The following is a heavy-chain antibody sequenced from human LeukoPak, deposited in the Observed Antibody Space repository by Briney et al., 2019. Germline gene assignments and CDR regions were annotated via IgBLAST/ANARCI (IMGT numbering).Heavy chain of an antibody. D-gene: IGHD5-18*01. CDR2: TSGSGGNT. CDR1: GFTFSSFA. Sequence: GGSLRLSCAASGFTFSSFAMRWVRQAPGKGLEWVSSTSGSGGNTYYAHSVKGRFTISRDNFKNTLFLQMNSLRAEDTATYYCAKQRASYGYVFDYWGQGTLVTVSS. CDR3: AKQRASYGYVFDY. J-gene: IGHJ4*02. V-gene: IGHV3-23*01.